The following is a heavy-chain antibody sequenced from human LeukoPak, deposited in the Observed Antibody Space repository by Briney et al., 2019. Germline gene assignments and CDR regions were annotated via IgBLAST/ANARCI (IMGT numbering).Heavy chain of an antibody. Sequence: HPGGSLRLSCAASGFTFSSYWMSWVRQAPGKGLEWVANIKQDGSEKYYVDSVKGRFTISRDNAKNSLYLQMNSLRAEDTAVYYCAKEGGASRFDYWGQGTLVTVSS. D-gene: IGHD5-12*01. CDR3: AKEGGASRFDY. V-gene: IGHV3-7*01. J-gene: IGHJ4*02. CDR1: GFTFSSYW. CDR2: IKQDGSEK.